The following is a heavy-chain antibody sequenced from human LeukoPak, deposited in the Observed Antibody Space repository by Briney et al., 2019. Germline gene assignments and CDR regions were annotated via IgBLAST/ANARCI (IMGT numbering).Heavy chain of an antibody. Sequence: PSETLSLTCIVSGGSISTSAYYWGWIRQPPGEGLQWIGSIYHSGSTNYNPSLKSRVTISVDKSKNQFSLKLSSVTAADTAVYYCASERSGRPNHFDYWGQGTLVTVSS. V-gene: IGHV4-39*07. CDR3: ASERSGRPNHFDY. CDR2: IYHSGST. D-gene: IGHD1-26*01. CDR1: GGSISTSAYY. J-gene: IGHJ4*02.